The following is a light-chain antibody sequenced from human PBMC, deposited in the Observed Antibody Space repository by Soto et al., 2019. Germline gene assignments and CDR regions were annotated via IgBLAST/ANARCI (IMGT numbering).Light chain of an antibody. CDR2: EDS. CDR1: ALPKKY. CDR3: YSTDISGNHGV. J-gene: IGLJ3*02. V-gene: IGLV3-10*01. Sequence: SSELTQPPSVSVSPGQAARITCSGAALPKKYAYWYQQKSGQAPVLVIYEDSKRPSGIPERFSGSSSGTMATLTITGAQVEDEADYYCYSTDISGNHGVFGGGTKVTVL.